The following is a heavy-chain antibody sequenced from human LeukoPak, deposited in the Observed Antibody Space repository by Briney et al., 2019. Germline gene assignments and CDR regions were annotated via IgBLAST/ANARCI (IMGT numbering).Heavy chain of an antibody. CDR1: GFTFSNYA. V-gene: IGHV3-23*01. J-gene: IGHJ4*02. CDR2: ITGLGGST. D-gene: IGHD5-12*01. Sequence: GGSLRLSSAASGFTFSNYAMSWIRQAPGKGLEWVSSITGLGGSTFYADSVKGRFTFSRDNSKNMLYLEMNSLRAEDTAVYYCAKDSGYDYMDSWGEGTLVIVSS. CDR3: AKDSGYDYMDS.